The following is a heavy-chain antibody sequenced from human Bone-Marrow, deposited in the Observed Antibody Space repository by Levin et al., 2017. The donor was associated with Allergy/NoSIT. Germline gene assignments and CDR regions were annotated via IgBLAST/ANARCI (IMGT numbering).Heavy chain of an antibody. CDR3: ATRGFKDIVATSYYYYMDG. CDR1: GFTFSSYG. CDR2: IWYDGSNK. V-gene: IGHV3-33*01. Sequence: SCAASGFTFSSYGMHWVRQAPGKGLEWVAVIWYDGSNKYLADFVNFLFTLSRDNSKNTLYLQMNSLRAEDTAVYYCATRGFKDIVATSYYYYMDGWGKGTTVTVSS. D-gene: IGHD5-12*01. J-gene: IGHJ6*03.